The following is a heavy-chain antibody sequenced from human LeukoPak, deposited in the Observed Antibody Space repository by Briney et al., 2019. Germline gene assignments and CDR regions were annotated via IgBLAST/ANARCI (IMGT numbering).Heavy chain of an antibody. V-gene: IGHV1-18*01. D-gene: IGHD4-17*01. J-gene: IGHJ4*02. CDR2: ISVYNGNT. CDR1: GYPSTSYG. Sequence: GASVKVSCKASGYPSTSYGVTWVRQAPGQGLEWMGWISVYNGNTKSAQKLQGRVTMTTDTSTSTAYMELRSLRSDDTAVYYCARAHHSLAGDLYYFDYWGQGTLVTVSS. CDR3: ARAHHSLAGDLYYFDY.